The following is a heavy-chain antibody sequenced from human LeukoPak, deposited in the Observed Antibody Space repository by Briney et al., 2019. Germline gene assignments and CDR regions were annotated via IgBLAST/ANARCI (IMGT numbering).Heavy chain of an antibody. CDR1: GFTFSSYW. CDR2: IRQDGSEK. CDR3: ARRGDYYYYYYGMDV. Sequence: GGSLRLSCAASGFTFSSYWRSWVRQAPGKGLEWVANIRQDGSEKYYVDSVKGRFTISRDNAKNSLYLQMNSLRAEDTAVYYCARRGDYYYYYYGMDVWGQGTTVTVSS. J-gene: IGHJ6*02. D-gene: IGHD4-17*01. V-gene: IGHV3-7*01.